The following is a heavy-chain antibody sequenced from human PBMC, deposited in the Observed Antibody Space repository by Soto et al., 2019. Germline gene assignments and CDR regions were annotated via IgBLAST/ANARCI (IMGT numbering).Heavy chain of an antibody. D-gene: IGHD3-10*01. J-gene: IGHJ6*02. CDR3: ARHRSGSYYDVDV. V-gene: IGHV4-39*01. CDR2: IHYGGTS. Sequence: QLQLQESGPGLVKPSETLSLTCTVSGGSISSIRYHWGWIRQPPGKGLEWIGSIHYGGTSYYNPSLKRRVTISVDTSKNQFSLKLSSVTDADTAVYYCARHRSGSYYDVDVWGQGTTVTVSS. CDR1: GGSISSIRYH.